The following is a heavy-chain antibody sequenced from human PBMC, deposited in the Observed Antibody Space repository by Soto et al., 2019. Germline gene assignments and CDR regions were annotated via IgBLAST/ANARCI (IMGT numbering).Heavy chain of an antibody. CDR2: IYSGGST. CDR3: ARSVSLEWLFYELGAYYYYGMDV. V-gene: IGHV3-53*01. Sequence: EVQLVESGGGLIQPGGSLRLSCAASGFTVSSNYMSWVRQAPGKGLEWVSVIYSGGSTYYADSVKGRFTISRDNSKNTLYLQMNSLRAEDTAVYYCARSVSLEWLFYELGAYYYYGMDVWGQGTTVTVSS. D-gene: IGHD3-3*01. CDR1: GFTVSSNY. J-gene: IGHJ6*02.